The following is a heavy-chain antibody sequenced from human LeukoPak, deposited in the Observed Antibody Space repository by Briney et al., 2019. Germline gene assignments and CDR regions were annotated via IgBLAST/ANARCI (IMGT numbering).Heavy chain of an antibody. V-gene: IGHV3-74*03. CDR2: INSDGSST. CDR3: ARGRYYGMDV. Sequence: GGSLRLSCAASGFTFSTFWMHWVRQAPGKGLVWVSGINSDGSSTTYADSVKGRFTISRDNAKNTLYLQVNNLRAEDTAVYYCARGRYYGMDVWGQGTTVTVSS. J-gene: IGHJ6*02. CDR1: GFTFSTFW.